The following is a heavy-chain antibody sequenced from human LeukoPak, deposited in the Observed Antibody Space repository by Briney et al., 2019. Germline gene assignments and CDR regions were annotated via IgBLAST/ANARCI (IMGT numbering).Heavy chain of an antibody. J-gene: IGHJ4*02. D-gene: IGHD3-10*01. Sequence: QAGGSLRLSCAASGFPFSSYEMTWVPQAPAKGLEGGAFIRYDGSNKYYADSVKGRFTISRDNSKNTLYLQMNSLRAEDTAVYYCAKVSLMVRGVLDYWGQGTLVTVSS. V-gene: IGHV3-30*02. CDR1: GFPFSSYE. CDR2: IRYDGSNK. CDR3: AKVSLMVRGVLDY.